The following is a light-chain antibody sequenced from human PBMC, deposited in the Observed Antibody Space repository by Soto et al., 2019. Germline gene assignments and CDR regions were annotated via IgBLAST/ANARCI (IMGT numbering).Light chain of an antibody. CDR3: QQYGRSVT. CDR2: GAS. J-gene: IGKJ4*01. CDR1: QSVSSSY. V-gene: IGKV3-20*01. Sequence: IVLSRSPGTLSLYPEERTTVSGRASQSVSSSYLAWYQQKPGQAPRPLIYGASSRATGTPDRFSGSGSGTDFTLTITRLEPEDFALYYRQQYGRSVTFGGGTKVAIK.